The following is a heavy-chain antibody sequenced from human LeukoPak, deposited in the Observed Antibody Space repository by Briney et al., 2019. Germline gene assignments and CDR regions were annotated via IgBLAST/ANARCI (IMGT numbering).Heavy chain of an antibody. CDR3: ARSGYSYGLIY. Sequence: SETLSLTCTVSGGSISSYYWSWIRQPPGKGLEWIGYIYYSGSTNYNPSLKSRVTISVDTSKNQFSLKQSSVTAADTAVYYCARSGYSYGLIYWGQGTLVTVSS. V-gene: IGHV4-59*01. D-gene: IGHD5-18*01. J-gene: IGHJ4*02. CDR2: IYYSGST. CDR1: GGSISSYY.